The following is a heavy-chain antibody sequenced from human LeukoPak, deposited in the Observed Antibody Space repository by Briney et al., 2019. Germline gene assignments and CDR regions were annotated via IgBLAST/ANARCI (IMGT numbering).Heavy chain of an antibody. Sequence: SETLSLTCAVSGGSISSTNWWSWVRQSPGKGLEWIGEIYHSGSTNYNPSLKSRVTISVDTSKNQFSLKLSSVTAADTAVYYCARGKAADAFDIWGQGTMVTVSS. CDR1: GGSISSTNW. CDR3: ARGKAADAFDI. V-gene: IGHV4-4*02. CDR2: IYHSGST. D-gene: IGHD6-25*01. J-gene: IGHJ3*02.